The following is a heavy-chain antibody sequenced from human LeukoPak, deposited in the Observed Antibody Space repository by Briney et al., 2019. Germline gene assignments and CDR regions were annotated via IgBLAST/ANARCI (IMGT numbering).Heavy chain of an antibody. CDR2: ISYDGSNK. J-gene: IGHJ4*02. CDR3: ARGLGGITMVRGFGY. Sequence: GGSLRLSCAASGFTFSSYAMRWVRQAPGKGLEWVAVISYDGSNKYYADSVKGRFTISRDNSKNTLYLQMNSLRAEDTAVYYCARGLGGITMVRGFGYWGQGTLVTVSS. V-gene: IGHV3-30*04. D-gene: IGHD3-10*01. CDR1: GFTFSSYA.